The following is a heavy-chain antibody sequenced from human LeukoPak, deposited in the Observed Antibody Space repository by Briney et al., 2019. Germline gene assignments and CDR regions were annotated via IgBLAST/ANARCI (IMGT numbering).Heavy chain of an antibody. V-gene: IGHV4-61*01. D-gene: IGHD5-12*01. J-gene: IGHJ5*02. CDR1: GGSVSSGSYY. CDR3: AREYRWFDP. CDR2: IYYSGST. Sequence: SETLSLTCAVSGGSVSSGSYYWNWIRQPPGKGLEWIGYIYYSGSTSYNPSLKSRATISIDTSKNQFSLKLRSVTAADTAVYYCAREYRWFDPWGQGTLVTVSS.